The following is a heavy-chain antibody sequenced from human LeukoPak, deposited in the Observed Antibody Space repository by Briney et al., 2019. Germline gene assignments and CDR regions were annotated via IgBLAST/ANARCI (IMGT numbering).Heavy chain of an antibody. CDR3: ATGDVVVPTAAQRPLDY. CDR1: GDSISNNNCY. D-gene: IGHD2-2*01. J-gene: IGHJ4*02. V-gene: IGHV4-39*01. Sequence: PSETLSLTCTVSGDSISNNNCYWGWIRQPPGKGLEWIGSIYYSGSTYHNPSLKSRVTISIDTSKNQFSLKLSSVTAADTAVYYCATGDVVVPTAAQRPLDYWGQGTLVTVSS. CDR2: IYYSGST.